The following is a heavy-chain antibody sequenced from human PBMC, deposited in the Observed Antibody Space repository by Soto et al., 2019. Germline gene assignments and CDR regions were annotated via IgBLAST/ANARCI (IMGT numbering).Heavy chain of an antibody. CDR2: INPSGGST. CDR3: ARKDALYCSGGSCYGMDV. Sequence: QVQLVQSGAEVKKPGASVKVSCKASGYTFTSYYMHWVRQAPGQGLEWKGIINPSGGSTSYAQKFQGRVTVTRDTSTSTVYMELSSLRSEDTAVYYCARKDALYCSGGSCYGMDVWGQGTTVTVSS. D-gene: IGHD2-15*01. J-gene: IGHJ6*02. CDR1: GYTFTSYY. V-gene: IGHV1-46*01.